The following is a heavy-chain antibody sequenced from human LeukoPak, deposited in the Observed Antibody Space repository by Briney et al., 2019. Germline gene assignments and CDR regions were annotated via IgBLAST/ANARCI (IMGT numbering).Heavy chain of an antibody. CDR1: GYTFTSYD. V-gene: IGHV1-2*02. J-gene: IGHJ5*02. Sequence: ASVKVSCKASGYTFTSYDINWVRQAPGQGLEWMGWINPNSGGTNYAQKFQGRVTMTRDTSISTAYMELSRLGSDDTAVYYCAREEMGYDSSGYYYGWFDPWGQGTLVTVSS. D-gene: IGHD3-22*01. CDR3: AREEMGYDSSGYYYGWFDP. CDR2: INPNSGGT.